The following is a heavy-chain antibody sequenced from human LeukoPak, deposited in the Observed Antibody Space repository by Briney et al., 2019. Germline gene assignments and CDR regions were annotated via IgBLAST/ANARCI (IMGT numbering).Heavy chain of an antibody. Sequence: SGPALVEPTQTLTLTCTSSGFSLSTSGMRVSWIRQPPGKALEWLARIDWDDDKFYSTPLKTRLTISKDTSKNQVVLTMTNMDPVDTATYYCARMVISSYYFDYWGQGTLVTVSS. CDR3: ARMVISSYYFDY. D-gene: IGHD3-16*02. V-gene: IGHV2-70*04. J-gene: IGHJ4*02. CDR2: IDWDDDK. CDR1: GFSLSTSGMR.